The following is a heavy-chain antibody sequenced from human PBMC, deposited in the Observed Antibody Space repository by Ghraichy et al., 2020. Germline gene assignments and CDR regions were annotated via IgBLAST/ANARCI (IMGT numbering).Heavy chain of an antibody. CDR2: INMNTGNP. CDR1: GYIFTTYA. Sequence: ASVTVSCKASGYIFTTYAMNWVRQAPGQGLEWMGWINMNTGNPAYAQGFTGRFAFSLDTSVSTAFLHISSLEVEDTAIYYCARDPFFGFDVWGQGTMVTVSS. CDR3: ARDPFFGFDV. D-gene: IGHD3-3*01. V-gene: IGHV7-4-1*02. J-gene: IGHJ3*01.